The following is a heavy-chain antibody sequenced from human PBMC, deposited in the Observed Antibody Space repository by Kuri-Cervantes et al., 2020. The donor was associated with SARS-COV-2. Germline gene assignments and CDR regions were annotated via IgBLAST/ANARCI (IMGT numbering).Heavy chain of an antibody. CDR3: ATQTGGIY. D-gene: IGHD3-16*01. CDR2: ISAYNGNT. J-gene: IGHJ4*02. V-gene: IGHV1-18*04. CDR1: GYTFTGYY. Sequence: ASVKVSCKASGYTFTGYYMHWVRQAPGQGLEWMGWISAYNGNTNYAQKLQGRVTMTTDTSTSTAYMELRSLRSDDTAVYYCATQTGGIYWGQGTRVTGYS.